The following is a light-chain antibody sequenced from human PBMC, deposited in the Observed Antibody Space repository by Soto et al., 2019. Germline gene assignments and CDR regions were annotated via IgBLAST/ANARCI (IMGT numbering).Light chain of an antibody. CDR3: QQLKRYPLS. J-gene: IGKJ4*01. V-gene: IGKV1-9*01. CDR2: AAS. CDR1: QGINRY. Sequence: IQLTQSPPSLSASIGDRVTITCRASQGINRYLAWYKQKPWKAPELLIDAASTLKSGAPSRFSGSGSGTDFTLTISSLQPEDVANYYCQQLKRYPLSFGGGTKVEIK.